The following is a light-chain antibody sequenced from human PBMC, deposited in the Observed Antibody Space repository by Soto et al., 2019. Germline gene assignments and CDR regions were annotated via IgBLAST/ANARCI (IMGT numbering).Light chain of an antibody. V-gene: IGKV3-11*01. Sequence: EIVLTQSQSTLSLYPGERATLSCRASQSVSSYLAWYQQKPGQAHRLLIYDASNRATGIPARFSGSGSGTDLTLTISSLEPEDFAGYYCQPRSNFGQGTRLQSK. CDR2: DAS. CDR3: QPRSN. CDR1: QSVSSY. J-gene: IGKJ5*01.